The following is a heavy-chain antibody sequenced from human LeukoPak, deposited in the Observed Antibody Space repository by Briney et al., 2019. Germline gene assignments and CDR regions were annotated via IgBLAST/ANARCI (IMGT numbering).Heavy chain of an antibody. J-gene: IGHJ3*02. CDR3: TTLYATGFDI. D-gene: IGHD2-2*01. Sequence: GGSLRLSCVASGFPFSTYWMYWVRQAPGKGLVWVSRIRSDGISTSYADSVKGRFTISRDNAKNTLYLQMSSLRAEDTAVYYCTTLYATGFDIWGQGTRVTVSS. CDR2: IRSDGIST. V-gene: IGHV3-74*01. CDR1: GFPFSTYW.